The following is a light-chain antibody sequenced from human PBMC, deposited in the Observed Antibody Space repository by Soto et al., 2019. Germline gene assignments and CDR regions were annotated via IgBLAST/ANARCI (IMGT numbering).Light chain of an antibody. CDR2: GIT. Sequence: EIVLTQSPGTLSLSPGERATLSCRASHTISSSYLAWYQQKPGQAPRLLMYGITGRVTGIPDRFSGSGSVTDFTLTITRLEPEDFAVYYCQQYVTSSPRTLGQGTKVEIK. CDR1: HTISSSY. V-gene: IGKV3-20*01. CDR3: QQYVTSSPRT. J-gene: IGKJ1*01.